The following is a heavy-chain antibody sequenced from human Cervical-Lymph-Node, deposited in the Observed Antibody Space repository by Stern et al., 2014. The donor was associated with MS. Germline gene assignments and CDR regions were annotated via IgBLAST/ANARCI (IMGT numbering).Heavy chain of an antibody. J-gene: IGHJ4*02. V-gene: IGHV1-69*01. CDR3: ARESKDGYNFDF. D-gene: IGHD5-24*01. Sequence: VQLVESGAEVKKPGSSLKISCEVSGDTFNRHGVSWVRQAPGQGLEWMGGIIPATTTAGYAQKFQGRVTLTVDEFTRTVYMEMSSLTFEDTAVYYCARESKDGYNFDFRGQGTLVTVSS. CDR2: IIPATTTA. CDR1: GDTFNRHG.